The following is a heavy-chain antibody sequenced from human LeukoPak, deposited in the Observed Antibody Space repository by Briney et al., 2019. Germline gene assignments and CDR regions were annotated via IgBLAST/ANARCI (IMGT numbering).Heavy chain of an antibody. CDR2: INPSGGST. D-gene: IGHD1-26*01. J-gene: IGHJ4*02. V-gene: IGHV1-46*01. CDR3: ARFIVGATYFDY. CDR1: GYTFTSYY. Sequence: ASVKVSCKASGYTFTSYYMHWVRQAPGQGLEWMGIINPSGGSTSYAQTFQGRVTMTRDTSTSTVYMELSSLRSEDTAVYYCARFIVGATYFDYWGQGTLVTVSS.